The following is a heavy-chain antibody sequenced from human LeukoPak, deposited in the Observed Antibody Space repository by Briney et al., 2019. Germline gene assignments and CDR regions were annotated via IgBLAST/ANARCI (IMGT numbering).Heavy chain of an antibody. CDR3: ARDRTCGGSCSPGDY. CDR2: INPSGGST. J-gene: IGHJ4*02. CDR1: GYTFTSYY. Sequence: ASVKVSCKASGYTFTSYYMHWVRQAPGQGLEWMGIINPSGGSTSYAQKFQGRVTMTRDMSTSTLYMELSSLRSEDTAVYYCARDRTCGGSCSPGDYWGQGTLVTVSS. D-gene: IGHD2-15*01. V-gene: IGHV1-46*01.